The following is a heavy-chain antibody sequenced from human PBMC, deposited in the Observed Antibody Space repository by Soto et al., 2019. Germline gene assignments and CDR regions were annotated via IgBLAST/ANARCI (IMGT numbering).Heavy chain of an antibody. CDR1: GYSFTSYW. V-gene: IGHV5-10-1*01. Sequence: ESLKISCKGSGYSFTSYWISWVRQMPGKGLEWMGRIDPSDSYTNYSPSFQGHVTISADQSISTAYLQWSRLKASDTAMYYCARPREDYYDSSGYYGMDVWGQGTTVTVSS. CDR2: IDPSDSYT. D-gene: IGHD3-22*01. CDR3: ARPREDYYDSSGYYGMDV. J-gene: IGHJ6*02.